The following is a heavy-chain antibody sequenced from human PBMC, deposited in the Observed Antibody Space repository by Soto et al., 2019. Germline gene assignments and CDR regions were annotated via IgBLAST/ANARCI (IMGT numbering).Heavy chain of an antibody. Sequence: GGLVKGSCQGSGGTFSSYAISWGRQAPGQGLEWMGGIIPIFGTANYAQKFQGRVTITADESTSTAYMELSSLRSEDTAVYYCAAQVAVAGIDYWGQGTLVTVSS. CDR2: IIPIFGTA. CDR3: AAQVAVAGIDY. D-gene: IGHD6-19*01. V-gene: IGHV1-69*13. J-gene: IGHJ4*02. CDR1: GGTFSSYA.